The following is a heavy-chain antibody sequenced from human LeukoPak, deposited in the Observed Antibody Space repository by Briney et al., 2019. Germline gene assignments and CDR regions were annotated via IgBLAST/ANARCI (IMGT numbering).Heavy chain of an antibody. CDR1: GYTFTSYD. CDR3: AREGTYYDFWSGYYSPSGFDY. D-gene: IGHD3-3*01. J-gene: IGHJ4*02. CDR2: MNPNSGNT. V-gene: IGHV1-8*01. Sequence: GASVKVSCEASGYTFTSYDINWVRQATGQGLEWMGWMNPNSGNTGYAQKFQGRVTMTRNTSISTAYTELSSLRSEDTAVYYCAREGTYYDFWSGYYSPSGFDYWGQGTLVTVSS.